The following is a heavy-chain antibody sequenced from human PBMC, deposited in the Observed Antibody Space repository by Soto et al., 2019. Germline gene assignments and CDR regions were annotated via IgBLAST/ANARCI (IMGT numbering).Heavy chain of an antibody. CDR2: IIPIFGTA. Sequence: SVKVSCKASGGTFSSYAISWVRQAPGQGLEWMGGIIPIFGTANYAQKFQGRVTITADESTSTAYMELSSLRSEDTAVYYCATTLYYYVSLKDDYYYYGMDVWGQRTTVTVYS. CDR3: ATTLYYYVSLKDDYYYYGMDV. V-gene: IGHV1-69*13. D-gene: IGHD3-10*01. J-gene: IGHJ6*02. CDR1: GGTFSSYA.